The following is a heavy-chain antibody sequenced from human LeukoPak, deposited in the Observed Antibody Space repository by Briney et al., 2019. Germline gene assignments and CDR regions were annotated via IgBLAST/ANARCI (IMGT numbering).Heavy chain of an antibody. CDR1: GGSNSSYY. CDR2: IYYNGST. D-gene: IGHD3-22*01. CDR3: ARAVVLYYDGSGYSTRFDY. J-gene: IGHJ4*02. V-gene: IGHV4-59*01. Sequence: SETLSLTCTVSGGSNSSYYWSWIRQPPRKGLEGVGYIYYNGSTNYTPSLNSRVTISLDPSKNQFSLKLRSVTAADTAMYYCARAVVLYYDGSGYSTRFDYWGQGTLVTVSS.